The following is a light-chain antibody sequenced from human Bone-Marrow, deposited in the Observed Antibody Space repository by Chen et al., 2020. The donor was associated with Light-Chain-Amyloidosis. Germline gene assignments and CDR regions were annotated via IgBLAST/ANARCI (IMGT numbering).Light chain of an antibody. V-gene: IGKV3-15*01. J-gene: IGKJ1*01. CDR2: GAS. CDR1: QSIRGN. CDR3: QQYNNWPLT. Sequence: VMTQSPVALSVSPGDTATLSCRASQSIRGNLAWYQQRPGQAPRLLSYGASARATGIPARFSGSWFETDFTLTISTIQSEDFAVYYCQQYNNWPLTFGQGTSVDIK.